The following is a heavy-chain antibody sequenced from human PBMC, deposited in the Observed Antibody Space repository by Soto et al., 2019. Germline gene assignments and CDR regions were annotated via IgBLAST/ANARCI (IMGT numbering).Heavy chain of an antibody. CDR2: ISSSGSTI. CDR1: GFTFSSYE. D-gene: IGHD2-15*01. Sequence: PGGSLRLSCAASGFTFSSYEMNWVRQAPGKGLEWVSYISSSGSTIYYADSVKGRFTISRDNAKNSLYLQMNSLRAEDTAVYYCARIVVVVAATPYNWFDPRGQGTLVTVSS. CDR3: ARIVVVVAATPYNWFDP. J-gene: IGHJ5*02. V-gene: IGHV3-48*03.